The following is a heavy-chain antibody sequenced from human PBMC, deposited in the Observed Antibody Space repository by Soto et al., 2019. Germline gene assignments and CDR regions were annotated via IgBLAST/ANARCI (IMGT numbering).Heavy chain of an antibody. V-gene: IGHV1-69*02. CDR1: GGTLNSYT. J-gene: IGHJ4*02. CDR3: ARQLGVSVDGSMCFDH. D-gene: IGHD6-19*01. Sequence: GASVKVSCKASGGTLNSYTINWVRQAPGHGPEWLGRIIPVLGVANYAQTFQGRVTITADKSTSTVYMDLTSLRSEDTAVYYCARQLGVSVDGSMCFDHWGQGVLVTVSS. CDR2: IIPVLGVA.